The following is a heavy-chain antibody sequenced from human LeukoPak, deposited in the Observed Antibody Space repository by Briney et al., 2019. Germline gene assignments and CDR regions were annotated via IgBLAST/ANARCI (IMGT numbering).Heavy chain of an antibody. CDR2: IYYSGST. CDR3: ARVRISSSWPFDY. J-gene: IGHJ4*02. V-gene: IGHV4-39*06. CDR1: GGSISSSSYY. D-gene: IGHD6-13*01. Sequence: PSETLSLTCTVSGGSISSSSYYWGWIRQPPGKGLEWIGSIYYSGSTYYNPSLKSRVTISVNTSKNQFPLKLSSVTAADTAVYYCARVRISSSWPFDYWGQGTLVTVSS.